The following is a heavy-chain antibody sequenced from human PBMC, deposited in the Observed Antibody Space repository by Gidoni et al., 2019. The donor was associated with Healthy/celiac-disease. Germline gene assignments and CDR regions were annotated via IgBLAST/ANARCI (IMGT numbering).Heavy chain of an antibody. D-gene: IGHD3-3*01. Sequence: EVQLVQSGAEVKKPGESRKISCQGSGYSFTSYWIGWVRQMPGKGLEWMGIIYPGDSDTRYSPSFQGQVTISADKSISTAYLQWSSLKASDTAMYYCARHGHPHYDFYSYYYYGMDVWGQGTTVTVSS. J-gene: IGHJ6*02. CDR2: IYPGDSDT. CDR1: GYSFTSYW. V-gene: IGHV5-51*01. CDR3: ARHGHPHYDFYSYYYYGMDV.